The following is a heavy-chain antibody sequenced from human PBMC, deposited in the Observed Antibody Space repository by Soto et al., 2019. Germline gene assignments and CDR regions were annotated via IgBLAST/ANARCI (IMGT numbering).Heavy chain of an antibody. CDR3: AKGATSNSGSYYYHYGRDV. D-gene: IGHD6-13*01. CDR1: GFTFSNYA. CDR2: ISGSDGTT. Sequence: EVQLLESGGGLVQPGGSLRLSCAASGFTFSNYAMTWVRRAPGKGLEWVSAISGSDGTTYYSDSVKGRFTISRDNSTNTLHPQMTSLRAEDTALYYCAKGATSNSGSYYYHYGRDVWGKGTEVTVSS. J-gene: IGHJ6*04. V-gene: IGHV3-23*01.